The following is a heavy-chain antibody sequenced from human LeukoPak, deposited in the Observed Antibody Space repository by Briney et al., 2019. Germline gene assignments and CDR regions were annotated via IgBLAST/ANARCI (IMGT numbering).Heavy chain of an antibody. CDR1: GGSISSGSYY. V-gene: IGHV4-61*02. Sequence: PSETLSLTCTVSGGSISSGSYYWSWIRQPAGKGLEWIGRTYTSGSTNYNPSLKSRVTISVDTSKNQFSLKLSSVTAADTAVYYCVTGENFDYWGQGTLVTVSS. D-gene: IGHD7-27*01. J-gene: IGHJ4*02. CDR2: TYTSGST. CDR3: VTGENFDY.